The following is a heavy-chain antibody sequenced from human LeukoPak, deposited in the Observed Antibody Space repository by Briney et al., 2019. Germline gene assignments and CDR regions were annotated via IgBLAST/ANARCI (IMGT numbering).Heavy chain of an antibody. CDR3: AKNSGYSWQYFFDY. J-gene: IGHJ4*02. D-gene: IGHD6-25*01. V-gene: IGHV3-23*01. CDR2: ISGGGGPT. CDR1: KFTFSSYA. Sequence: PGGSLRLSCAASKFTFSSYAMSWVRQAPGKGLEWVSAISGGGGPTYYADSVKGRFTISRDNSKNTLYLQMNSLRAEDAAVYFCAKNSGYSWQYFFDYWGQGTLVTVSS.